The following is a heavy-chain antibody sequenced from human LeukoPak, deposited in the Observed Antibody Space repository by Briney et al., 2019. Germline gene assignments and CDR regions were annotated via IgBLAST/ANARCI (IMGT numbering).Heavy chain of an antibody. CDR2: IRSKAYGGTT. CDR1: GFTFGDYA. CDR3: RVHYDSSGYYYVDY. D-gene: IGHD3-22*01. V-gene: IGHV3-49*04. J-gene: IGHJ4*02. Sequence: GGSLRLSCTASGFTFGDYAMSWVRQAPGKGLEWVGFIRSKAYGGTTEYAASVKGRFTISRDDSKSIAYLQMNSLKTEDTAVCYCRVHYDSSGYYYVDYWGQGTLVTVSS.